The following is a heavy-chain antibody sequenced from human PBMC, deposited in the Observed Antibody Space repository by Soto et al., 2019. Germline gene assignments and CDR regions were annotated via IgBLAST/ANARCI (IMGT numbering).Heavy chain of an antibody. CDR3: ARASYSSSWYYYYGMDV. CDR2: IYYSGST. Sequence: KPSETLSLTCTVSGGSISSGDYYWSWIRQPPGKGLEWIGYIYYSGSTYYNPSLKSRVTISVDTSKNQFSLKLSSVTAADTAVYYCARASYSSSWYYYYGMDVWGQGTTVTVSS. CDR1: GGSISSGDYY. J-gene: IGHJ6*02. D-gene: IGHD6-13*01. V-gene: IGHV4-30-4*01.